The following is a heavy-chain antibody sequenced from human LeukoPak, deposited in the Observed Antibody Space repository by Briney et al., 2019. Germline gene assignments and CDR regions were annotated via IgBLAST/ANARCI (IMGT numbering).Heavy chain of an antibody. V-gene: IGHV1-18*01. D-gene: IGHD2-2*01. CDR3: ARDLGVVVPAAIDY. CDR2: ISAYNGNT. Sequence: GASVKVSCKASGYTFTSYGISWVRLAPGQGLEWMGWISAYNGNTNYAQKLQGRVTMTTDTSTSTAYMELRSLRSDDTAVYYCARDLGVVVPAAIDYWGQGTLVTVSS. J-gene: IGHJ4*02. CDR1: GYTFTSYG.